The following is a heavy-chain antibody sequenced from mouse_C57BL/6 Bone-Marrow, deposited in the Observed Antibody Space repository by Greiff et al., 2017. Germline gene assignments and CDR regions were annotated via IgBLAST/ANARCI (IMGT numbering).Heavy chain of an antibody. CDR3: ASLGGYYFDY. D-gene: IGHD1-1*02. V-gene: IGHV1-64*01. J-gene: IGHJ2*01. Sequence: VQLQQPGAELVKPGASVKLSCKASGYTFTSYWMHWVKQRPGQGLEWIGMIHPNSGSTNYNEKFKSKATLTVDKSSSTAYMQRSSLTSEDSAVYYCASLGGYYFDYWGQGTTLTVSS. CDR2: IHPNSGST. CDR1: GYTFTSYW.